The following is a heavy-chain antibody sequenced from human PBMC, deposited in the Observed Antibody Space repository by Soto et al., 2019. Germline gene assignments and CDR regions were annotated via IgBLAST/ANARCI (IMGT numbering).Heavy chain of an antibody. V-gene: IGHV3-43*01. CDR1: GFTFDDYT. CDR3: ASTRSSSRAGDAFDI. Sequence: EVQLVESGGVVVQPGGSLRLSCAASGFTFDDYTMHWVRQAPGKGLEWVSLISWDGGSTYYADSVKGRFTISRDNSKNSLYLQRKSLRTEDTALYYCASTRSSSRAGDAFDIWGQGTMVTVSS. CDR2: ISWDGGST. J-gene: IGHJ3*02. D-gene: IGHD6-13*01.